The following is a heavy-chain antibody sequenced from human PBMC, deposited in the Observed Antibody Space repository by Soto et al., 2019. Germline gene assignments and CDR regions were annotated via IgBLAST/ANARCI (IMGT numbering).Heavy chain of an antibody. J-gene: IGHJ4*02. CDR2: ISAYNSNT. CDR1: GYTFTSYP. V-gene: IGHV1-18*01. Sequence: QVQLVQSGAEVKKPGASVKVSCKASGYTFTSYPITWVRQAPGQGLAWMGWISAYNSNTNYAPKLQGRVTMTTDPSTSTAYMELRRLRSDDTAVYYCARDSPPPREWGRGTLVTVSS. CDR3: ARDSPPPRE.